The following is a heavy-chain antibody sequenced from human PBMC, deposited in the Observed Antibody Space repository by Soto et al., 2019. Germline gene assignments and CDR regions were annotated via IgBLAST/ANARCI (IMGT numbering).Heavy chain of an antibody. CDR3: ARVGHINWFDP. J-gene: IGHJ5*02. CDR1: GCSLSSGAYY. CDR2: IYYSGST. V-gene: IGHV4-30-4*01. Sequence: SETLSVTWTVSGCSLSSGAYYWCWIRQPPGKGLEWIGYIYYSGSTYYNPSLKSRVTISVDTSKNQFSLKLSSVTAADTAVYYCARVGHINWFDPWGQGTLVTVS. D-gene: IGHD2-21*01.